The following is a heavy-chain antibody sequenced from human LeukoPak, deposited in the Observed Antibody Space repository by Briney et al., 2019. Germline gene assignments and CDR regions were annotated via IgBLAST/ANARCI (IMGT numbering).Heavy chain of an antibody. CDR1: GFTFSNAW. V-gene: IGHV4-34*01. J-gene: IGHJ5*02. CDR3: ASRVGATDNWFDP. Sequence: GSLRLSCAASGFTFSNAWMSWIRQPPGKGLEWIGEINHSGSTNYNPSLKSRVTISVDTSKNQFSLKLSSVTAADTAVYYCASRVGATDNWFDPWGQGTLVTVSS. D-gene: IGHD1-26*01. CDR2: INHSGST.